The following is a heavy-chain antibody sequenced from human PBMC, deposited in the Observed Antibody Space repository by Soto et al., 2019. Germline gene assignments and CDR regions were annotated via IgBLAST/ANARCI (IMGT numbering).Heavy chain of an antibody. V-gene: IGHV4-34*01. J-gene: IGHJ6*02. CDR2: INHSGST. CDR3: ARGVAAAATTGTARYSYYYYGLDV. Sequence: SETLSLTCAVYGGSFSGYYWSWIRQPPGKGLEWIGEINHSGSTNYNPSLKSRVTISVDTSKNQFSLKLSSVTAADTAVYYCARGVAAAATTGTARYSYYYYGLDVWGQGATVTVCS. CDR1: GGSFSGYY. D-gene: IGHD6-13*01.